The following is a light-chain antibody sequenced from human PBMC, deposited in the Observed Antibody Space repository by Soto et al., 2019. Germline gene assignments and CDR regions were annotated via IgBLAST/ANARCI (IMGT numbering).Light chain of an antibody. CDR1: QSVSSN. CDR3: QHYNFWPHS. J-gene: IGKJ2*01. Sequence: EIVMTQSPATLSVSPGERATLSCRASQSVSSNLAWYQQKPGQAPRLLIYRASIRATGVPARFSGSGSGTEFTLTISGLQSEDVSIYFCQHYNFWPHSFGQ. CDR2: RAS. V-gene: IGKV3-15*01.